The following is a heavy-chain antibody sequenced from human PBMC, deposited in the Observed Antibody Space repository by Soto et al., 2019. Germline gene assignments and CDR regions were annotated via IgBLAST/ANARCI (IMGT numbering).Heavy chain of an antibody. CDR2: ISPYNGNT. V-gene: IGHV1-18*01. CDR1: GYTFTSYG. Sequence: ASVKVSCNASGYTFTSYGISWVRQAPGPKLEWMGWISPYNGNTNYAQKLQGRVTMTTDTSTSTAYMELRNLRSDDTAVYYCAREVSTVPTYWFAPWGQRALVTVYS. D-gene: IGHD4-17*01. CDR3: AREVSTVPTYWFAP. J-gene: IGHJ5*02.